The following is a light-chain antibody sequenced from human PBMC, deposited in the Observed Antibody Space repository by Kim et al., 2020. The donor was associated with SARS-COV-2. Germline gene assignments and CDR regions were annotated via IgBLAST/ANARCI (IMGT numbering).Light chain of an antibody. CDR1: KLGDKY. Sequence: SYELTQPPSVSVSPGQTASITCSGDKLGDKYACWYQQKPGQSPVLVIYQDSKRPSGIPDRFSGSNSGNTATLTISGTQAMDEADSFCQAWDSSTVVFGVG. J-gene: IGLJ2*01. CDR3: QAWDSSTVV. CDR2: QDS. V-gene: IGLV3-1*01.